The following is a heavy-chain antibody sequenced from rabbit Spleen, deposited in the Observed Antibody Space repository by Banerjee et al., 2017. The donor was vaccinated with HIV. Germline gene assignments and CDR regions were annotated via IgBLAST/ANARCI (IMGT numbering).Heavy chain of an antibody. CDR2: IYNGDGST. J-gene: IGHJ3*01. CDR1: GVSFSDKDV. CDR3: ASGADYAYGGYDL. V-gene: IGHV1S45*01. Sequence: QEQLEESGGGLVKPEGSLTLTCKASGVSFSDKDVMCWVRQAPGKGLEWIACIYNGDGSTYYASWVNGRFTISKTSSTTVTLRMTSLTGADTATYFCASGADYAYGGYDLWGQGTPRHRL. D-gene: IGHD6-1*01.